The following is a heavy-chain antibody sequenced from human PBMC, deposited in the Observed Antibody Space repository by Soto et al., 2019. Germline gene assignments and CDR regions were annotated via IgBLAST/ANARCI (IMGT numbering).Heavy chain of an antibody. CDR3: ARGLAYYYDSSGYYTWFDP. D-gene: IGHD3-22*01. J-gene: IGHJ5*02. V-gene: IGHV4-34*01. Sequence: SETLSLTCAVYGGSFSGYDWSWIRQPPGKGLEWIGEINHSGSTNYNPSLKSRVTISVDTSKNQFSLKLSSVTAADTAVYYCARGLAYYYDSSGYYTWFDPWGQGTLVTVS. CDR1: GGSFSGYD. CDR2: INHSGST.